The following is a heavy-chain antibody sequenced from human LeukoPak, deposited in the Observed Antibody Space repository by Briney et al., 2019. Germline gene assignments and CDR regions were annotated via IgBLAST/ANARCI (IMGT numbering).Heavy chain of an antibody. CDR3: ARSIGLAVPDY. CDR2: IIPILGIA. V-gene: IGHV1-69*04. J-gene: IGHJ4*02. Sequence: ASVKVSYEASGGTFSSYAISWVRQAPGQGLEWMGRIIPILGIANYAQKFQGRVTITADKSTSTASMELSNLRSEDTAVYYCARSIGLAVPDYWGQGTLVTVSS. D-gene: IGHD6-19*01. CDR1: GGTFSSYA.